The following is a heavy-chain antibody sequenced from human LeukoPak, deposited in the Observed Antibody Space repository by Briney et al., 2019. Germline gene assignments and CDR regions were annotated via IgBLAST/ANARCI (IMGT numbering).Heavy chain of an antibody. Sequence: GESLKISCKGSGYSYSSYWIGWLRQMPGKGLEWMGSIYPGDSDTRYSPSLQGQVSISADKSISTAYLQWSSLKASDTAMYYCARRAVSMVRGLIITSAFDIWGQGTMVTVSS. J-gene: IGHJ3*02. V-gene: IGHV5-51*01. CDR2: IYPGDSDT. CDR1: GYSYSSYW. D-gene: IGHD3-10*01. CDR3: ARRAVSMVRGLIITSAFDI.